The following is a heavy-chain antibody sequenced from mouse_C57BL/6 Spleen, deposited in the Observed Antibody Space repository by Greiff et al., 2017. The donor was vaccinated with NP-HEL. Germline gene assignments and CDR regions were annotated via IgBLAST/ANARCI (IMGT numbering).Heavy chain of an antibody. D-gene: IGHD4-1*01. V-gene: IGHV1-69*01. Sequence: QVQLQQPGAELVMPGASVKLSCKASGYTFTSYWMHWVKQRPGQGLEWIGEIDPSDSYPNYNQKFKGKSTLTVDKSSSTAYMQLSSLTSEDSAVYYCARGETGIYAMDYWGQGTSVTVSS. CDR3: ARGETGIYAMDY. J-gene: IGHJ4*01. CDR1: GYTFTSYW. CDR2: IDPSDSYP.